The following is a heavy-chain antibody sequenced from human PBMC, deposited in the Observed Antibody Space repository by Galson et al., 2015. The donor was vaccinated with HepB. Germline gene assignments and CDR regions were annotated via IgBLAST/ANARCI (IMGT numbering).Heavy chain of an antibody. CDR3: ARVRQWLVPPNYFDY. CDR2: INAGNGNT. D-gene: IGHD6-19*01. Sequence: SVKVSCKASGYTFTSYAMHWVRQAPGQRLEWMGWINAGNGNTKYSQKFQGRVTITRDTSASTAYMELSSLRSEDTAVYYCARVRQWLVPPNYFDYWGQGTLVTVSS. CDR1: GYTFTSYA. J-gene: IGHJ4*02. V-gene: IGHV1-3*01.